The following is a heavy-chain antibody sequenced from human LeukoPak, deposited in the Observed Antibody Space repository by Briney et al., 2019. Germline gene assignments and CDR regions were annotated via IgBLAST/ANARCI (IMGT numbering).Heavy chain of an antibody. J-gene: IGHJ4*02. CDR3: AREFGSFDY. CDR1: GFTFSSYA. D-gene: IGHD3-10*01. Sequence: GGSLRLSCAASGFTFSSYAMHWVRQAPGKGLEWVAVISYDGSNKYYADSVKGRFTISRDNSKNTLYLQMNSLRAEDTAVYYCAREFGSFDYWGQGTLVTVSS. V-gene: IGHV3-30-3*01. CDR2: ISYDGSNK.